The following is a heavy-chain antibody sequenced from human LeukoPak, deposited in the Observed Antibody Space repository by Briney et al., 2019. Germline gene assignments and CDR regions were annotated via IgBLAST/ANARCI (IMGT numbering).Heavy chain of an antibody. CDR3: TRYPTISGHYYFDY. J-gene: IGHJ4*02. CDR2: INPNSGGT. V-gene: IGHV1-2*02. Sequence: ASVKVSCKASGYTFTGYYMHWVRQAPGQGLEWMGWINPNSGGTNYAQKFQGRVTMTRDTSISTAYMELWSLRPDDTAVYYCTRYPTISGHYYFDYWGQGTLVTVSS. D-gene: IGHD2/OR15-2a*01. CDR1: GYTFTGYY.